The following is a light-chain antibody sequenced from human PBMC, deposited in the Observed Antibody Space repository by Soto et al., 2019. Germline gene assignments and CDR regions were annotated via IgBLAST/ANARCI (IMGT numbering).Light chain of an antibody. CDR3: CSYAGYSYV. CDR1: SSDVGGYKY. V-gene: IGLV2-11*01. J-gene: IGLJ1*01. CDR2: DVS. Sequence: QSALTQPASVSGSPGQSITISCTGTSSDVGGYKYVSWYQQHPGKAPKLMIYDVSKRPSGVPDRFSGSKSGNTASLTISGLQAEDEADYYCCSYAGYSYVFGTGTKVTVL.